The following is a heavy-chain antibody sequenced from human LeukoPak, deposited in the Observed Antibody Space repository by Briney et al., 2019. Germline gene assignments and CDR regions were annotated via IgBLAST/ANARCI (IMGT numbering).Heavy chain of an antibody. Sequence: SETLSPTCNVSGGSISGYYWSWIRQPPGKGLEWIGYMYYSGSTNYNPSLKSRVTISVDTSKNYFSLMLSSVTAADTAVYYCARFGGYSYGYVPGFDHWGQGTLVTVSS. D-gene: IGHD5-18*01. CDR2: MYYSGST. V-gene: IGHV4-59*01. CDR3: ARFGGYSYGYVPGFDH. J-gene: IGHJ4*02. CDR1: GGSISGYY.